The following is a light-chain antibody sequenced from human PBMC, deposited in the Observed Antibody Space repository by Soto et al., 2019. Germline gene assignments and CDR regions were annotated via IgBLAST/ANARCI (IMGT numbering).Light chain of an antibody. CDR3: QQYNNWPRT. J-gene: IGKJ1*01. CDR1: QSVRSD. Sequence: EIVMTQYPAPLSVSPGERATLSCRASQSVRSDLAWYQQKPGQAPRLLIYGASTRATGIPARFSGSGSGTEFTLTISSLQSEDFAVYYCQQYNNWPRTFGQGTKVEIK. CDR2: GAS. V-gene: IGKV3-15*01.